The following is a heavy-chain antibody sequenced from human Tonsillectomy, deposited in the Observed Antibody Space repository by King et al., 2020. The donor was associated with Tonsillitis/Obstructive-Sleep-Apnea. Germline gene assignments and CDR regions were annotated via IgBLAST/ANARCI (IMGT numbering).Heavy chain of an antibody. CDR3: ARDGAPVGQQNYYHGRDV. J-gene: IGHJ6*02. CDR2: ISFDGSNK. V-gene: IGHV3-30*04. D-gene: IGHD1-14*01. Sequence: VQLVESGGGVVQPGRSLRLSCAASGFTLSPYAMHLVRQAPGKGLEWVAVISFDGSNKYYADSVKGRFTISRDNSKNTLYLQMNSLRVEDTAVYYCARDGAPVGQQNYYHGRDVGGQGTTVTVSS. CDR1: GFTLSPYA.